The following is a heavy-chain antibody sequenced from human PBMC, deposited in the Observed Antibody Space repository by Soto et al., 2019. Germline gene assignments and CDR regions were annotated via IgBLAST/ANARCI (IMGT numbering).Heavy chain of an antibody. CDR2: ISYDSDTI. CDR3: ARLSSDYV. Sequence: PGGSLRLSCAGSGFTFGTYSRNWVRQAAGKGLEWIAYISYDSDTIRYADSVKGRFTISRDNAKNSLYLQMNSLRHEDTAVYYCARLSSDYVWGQGTTVTVSS. V-gene: IGHV3-48*02. D-gene: IGHD5-12*01. CDR1: GFTFGTYS. J-gene: IGHJ6*02.